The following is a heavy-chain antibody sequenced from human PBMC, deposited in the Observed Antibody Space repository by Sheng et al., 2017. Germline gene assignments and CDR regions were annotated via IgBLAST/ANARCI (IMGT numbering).Heavy chain of an antibody. J-gene: IGHJ4*02. CDR2: IIPILGIA. CDR3: ARDEGELEHGETFDY. Sequence: QVQLVQSGAEVKKPGSSVKVSCKASGGTFSSYTISWVRQAPGQGLEWMGRIIPILGIANYAQKFQGRVTITADKSTSTAYMELSSLRSEDTAVYYCARDEGELEHGETFDYWGQGTLVTVSS. V-gene: IGHV1-69*08. D-gene: IGHD1-1*01. CDR1: GGTFSSYT.